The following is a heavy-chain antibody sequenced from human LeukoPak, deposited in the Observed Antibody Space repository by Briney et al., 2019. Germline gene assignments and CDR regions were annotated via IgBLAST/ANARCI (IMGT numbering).Heavy chain of an antibody. D-gene: IGHD6-13*01. J-gene: IGHJ4*02. CDR1: GFTFNGYW. Sequence: GGSLRLSCAASGFTFNGYWMHWVRQAPGKGLVWVSRINSDGSSTIYADSVKCRFTISRDNAKNSLYLQMNSLRAEDTAVYYCARGRGNSSSWYFDYWGQGTLVTVSS. V-gene: IGHV3-74*01. CDR2: INSDGSST. CDR3: ARGRGNSSSWYFDY.